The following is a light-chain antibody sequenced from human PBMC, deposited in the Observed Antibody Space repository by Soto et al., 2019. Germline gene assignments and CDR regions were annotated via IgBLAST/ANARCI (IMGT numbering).Light chain of an antibody. CDR3: QQVATFPYT. CDR1: QGVSTW. CDR2: HVS. Sequence: DIQVTQSPSSVSASVGDRVTITCRAGQGVSTWLAWYQQKPGKAPKVLIYHVSSLESGVPSRFSGSGSGTDFTLTINSLQPEDFATYYCQQVATFPYTFGQGTKVDIK. V-gene: IGKV1-12*01. J-gene: IGKJ2*01.